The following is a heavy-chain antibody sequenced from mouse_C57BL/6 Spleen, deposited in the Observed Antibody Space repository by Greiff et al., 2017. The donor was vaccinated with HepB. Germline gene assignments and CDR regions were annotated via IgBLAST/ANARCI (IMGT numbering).Heavy chain of an antibody. CDR2: IDPSDSYT. CDR1: GYTFTSYW. Sequence: VKLMESGAELVMPGASVKLSCKASGYTFTSYWMHWVKQRPGQGLEWIGEIDPSDSYTNYNQKFKGKSTLTVDKSSSTAYMQLSSLTSEDSAVYYCARRDYYGSSRYAMDYWGQGTSVTVSS. D-gene: IGHD1-1*01. CDR3: ARRDYYGSSRYAMDY. J-gene: IGHJ4*01. V-gene: IGHV1-69*01.